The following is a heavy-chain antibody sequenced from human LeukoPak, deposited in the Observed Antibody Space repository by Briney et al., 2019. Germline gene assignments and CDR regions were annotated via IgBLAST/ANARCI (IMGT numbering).Heavy chain of an antibody. V-gene: IGHV1-18*01. CDR2: INPYNGNT. J-gene: IGHJ4*02. CDR1: GYTFTNYG. D-gene: IGHD6-19*01. CDR3: AREIYGVVAVDYYFDY. Sequence: ASVKVSCKASGYTFTNYGISWVRQAPGQGLEWMGWINPYNGNTDSAQKFQGRVTMATDTSTSTAYMELRSLRSDDTAVYYCAREIYGVVAVDYYFDYWGQGTLVTVSS.